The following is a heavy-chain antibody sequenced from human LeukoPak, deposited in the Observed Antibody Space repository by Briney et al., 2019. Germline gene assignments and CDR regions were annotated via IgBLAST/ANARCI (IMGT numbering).Heavy chain of an antibody. CDR2: INPNSGGT. Sequence: ASVKVSCKASGYTFTGYYMHWVRQAPGQRLEWMGRINPNSGGTNYAQKFQGRVTMTRDTSISTAYMELSRLRSDDTAVYYCARGRIGTNPSGYLTWGQGTLVTVSS. V-gene: IGHV1-2*06. J-gene: IGHJ4*02. CDR1: GYTFTGYY. CDR3: ARGRIGTNPSGYLT. D-gene: IGHD5-12*01.